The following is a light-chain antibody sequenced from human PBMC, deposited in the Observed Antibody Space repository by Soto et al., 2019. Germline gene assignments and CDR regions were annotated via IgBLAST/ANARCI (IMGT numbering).Light chain of an antibody. CDR2: WAS. J-gene: IGKJ2*01. CDR1: QSVLYSSNNKNY. V-gene: IGKV4-1*01. Sequence: DIVMTQSPDSLAVSLGERATINCKSSQSVLYSSNNKNYLAWYQQKPGQPPKLLIYWASTRESGVPDRFIGSGSVTDFTLTISSLQAEDVAVYYCQQYYSTPPYTFGQGTKLEIK. CDR3: QQYYSTPPYT.